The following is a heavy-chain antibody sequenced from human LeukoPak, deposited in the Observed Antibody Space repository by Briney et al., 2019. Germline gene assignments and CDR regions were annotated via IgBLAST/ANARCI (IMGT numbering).Heavy chain of an antibody. J-gene: IGHJ6*04. Sequence: PSETLSLTCTVSGGSISSSSYYWGWIRQPPGKGLEWIGSIYYSGSTYYNPSLKSRVTISVDTSKNQFSLKLSSVTAADTAVYYCARDSGSPGSYVPYGSRAMDVWGKGTTVTVSS. V-gene: IGHV4-39*07. D-gene: IGHD3-10*01. CDR3: ARDSGSPGSYVPYGSRAMDV. CDR1: GGSISSSSYY. CDR2: IYYSGST.